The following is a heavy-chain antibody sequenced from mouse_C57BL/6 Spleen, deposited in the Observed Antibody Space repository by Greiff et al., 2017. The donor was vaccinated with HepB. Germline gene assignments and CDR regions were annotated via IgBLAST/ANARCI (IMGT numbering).Heavy chain of an antibody. CDR3: ARSGPVDY. Sequence: VQLQQPGAELVRPGSSVKLSCKASGYTFTSYWMDWVKQRPGQGLEWIGNIYPSDSETHYNQKFKDKATLTVDKSSSTAYMQHSSLTTEDSAVYYCARSGPVDYWGQGTTLTVSS. CDR2: IYPSDSET. CDR1: GYTFTSYW. D-gene: IGHD3-1*01. J-gene: IGHJ2*01. V-gene: IGHV1-61*01.